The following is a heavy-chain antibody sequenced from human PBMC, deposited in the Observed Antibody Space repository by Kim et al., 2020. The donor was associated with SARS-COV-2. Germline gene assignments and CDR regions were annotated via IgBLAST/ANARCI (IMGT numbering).Heavy chain of an antibody. V-gene: IGHV1-46*01. CDR2: INPSGGST. D-gene: IGHD5-18*01. Sequence: ASVKVSCKASGYTFTSYYMHWVRQAPGQGLEWMGIINPSGGSTSYAQKFQGRVTMTRDTSTSTVYMELSSLRSDDTAVYYCARESPMEDTAMESSYYYGRDVWGRGTTVTVSS. CDR1: GYTFTSYY. CDR3: ARESPMEDTAMESSYYYGRDV. J-gene: IGHJ6*02.